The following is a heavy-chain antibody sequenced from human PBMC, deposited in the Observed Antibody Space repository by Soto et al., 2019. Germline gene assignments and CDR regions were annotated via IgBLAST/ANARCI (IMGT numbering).Heavy chain of an antibody. CDR1: GFTLSGRS. D-gene: IGHD3-10*01. J-gene: IGHJ6*04. CDR3: ARGWFGPDV. Sequence: EVQLVESGGGLVQPGGSLRLSCAASGFTLSGRSMHWVRQAPGKGLVWVSGIDNAGTDSTYADSVKGRITSSRDNTKSMLYLQMNSLRVEDTAVYYCARGWFGPDVWGKGTTVTVSS. V-gene: IGHV3-74*01. CDR2: IDNAGTDS.